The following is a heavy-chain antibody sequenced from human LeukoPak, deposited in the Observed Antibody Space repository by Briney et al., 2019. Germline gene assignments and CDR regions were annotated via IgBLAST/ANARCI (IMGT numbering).Heavy chain of an antibody. CDR1: GFPFSNYA. CDR3: ARDGGHSSY. J-gene: IGHJ4*02. CDR2: IAGSGSAT. V-gene: IGHV3-23*01. D-gene: IGHD3-16*01. Sequence: GSLRLSCAASGFPFSNYAMSWVRQAPGKGLDWVSAIAGSGSATYYADSVKGRFTISRDNAKNSLYLQMNSLRAEDTAVYYCARDGGHSSYWGQGTLVTVSS.